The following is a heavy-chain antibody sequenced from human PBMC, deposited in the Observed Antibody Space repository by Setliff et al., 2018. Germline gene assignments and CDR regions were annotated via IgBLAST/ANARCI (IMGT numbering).Heavy chain of an antibody. V-gene: IGHV3-23*01. D-gene: IGHD3-3*01. Sequence: GSLRLSCAASGFSFSSYAMSWVRQAPGKGLEWVSTIIGSGISTYYADSVQGRVTISRDNHKNTLHLQMNSLRVEDTAIYYCAKSPHDFWSGRVFFDYWGPGMLVTVSS. CDR2: IIGSGIST. CDR3: AKSPHDFWSGRVFFDY. J-gene: IGHJ4*01. CDR1: GFSFSSYA.